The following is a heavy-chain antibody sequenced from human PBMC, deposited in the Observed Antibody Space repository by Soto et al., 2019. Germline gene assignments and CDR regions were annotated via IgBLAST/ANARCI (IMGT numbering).Heavy chain of an antibody. CDR1: GGSFSSDA. V-gene: IGHV1-69*06. Sequence: QVHLVQSGPEVREPGSSVKVSCKASGGSFSSDAITWVRQAPGQGLEWIGEIIPMFDTTNYAPEFQGKVTITADTATTTFYMEVNRLTPDDTAVYYCAREVVTETTLGYFDFWGQGALVTVSS. J-gene: IGHJ4*02. CDR2: IIPMFDTT. CDR3: AREVVTETTLGYFDF. D-gene: IGHD2-21*02.